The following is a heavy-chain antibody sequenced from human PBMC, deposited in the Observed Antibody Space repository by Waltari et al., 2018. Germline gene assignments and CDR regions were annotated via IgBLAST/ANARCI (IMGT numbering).Heavy chain of an antibody. J-gene: IGHJ6*03. CDR3: ARVYSSPPHYYYYYMDV. D-gene: IGHD6-13*01. Sequence: QVQLQESGPGLVKPSETLSLTCTVSGGSISSYYWSWIRQPAGKGLEWIGRIYTSGSTNYTPSLKSRVTMSVDTSKNQFSLKLSSVTAADTAVYYCARVYSSPPHYYYYYMDVWGKGTTVTISS. V-gene: IGHV4-4*07. CDR1: GGSISSYY. CDR2: IYTSGST.